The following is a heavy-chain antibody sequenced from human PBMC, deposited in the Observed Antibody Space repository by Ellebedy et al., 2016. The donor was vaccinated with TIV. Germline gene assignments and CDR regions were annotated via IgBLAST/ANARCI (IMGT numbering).Heavy chain of an antibody. J-gene: IGHJ4*02. CDR1: GGSISSSSYY. Sequence: SETLSLXXTVSGGSISSSSYYWGWIRQPPGKGLEWIGSIYYSGSTYYNPSLKSRVTISVDTSKNQFSLKLSSVTAADTAVYYCARVAGTPDYWGQGTLVTVSS. CDR3: ARVAGTPDY. D-gene: IGHD6-13*01. V-gene: IGHV4-39*01. CDR2: IYYSGST.